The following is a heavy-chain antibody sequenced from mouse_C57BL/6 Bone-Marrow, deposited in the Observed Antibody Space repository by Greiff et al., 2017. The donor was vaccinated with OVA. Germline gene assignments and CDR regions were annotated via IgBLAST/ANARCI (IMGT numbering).Heavy chain of an antibody. D-gene: IGHD4-1*01. Sequence: VQLQQSVAELVRPGASVKLSCTASGFNIKNPYMHWVKQRPEQGLEWIGRIDPANGNTKYAPKFQGKATITADTSSNTAYLQLSSLTSEDTAIYYCARRWDVGAMDYWGQGTSVTVSS. CDR1: GFNIKNPY. J-gene: IGHJ4*01. V-gene: IGHV14-3*01. CDR3: ARRWDVGAMDY. CDR2: IDPANGNT.